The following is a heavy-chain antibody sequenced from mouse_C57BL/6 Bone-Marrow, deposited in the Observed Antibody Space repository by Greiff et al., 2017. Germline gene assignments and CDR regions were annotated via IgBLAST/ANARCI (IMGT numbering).Heavy chain of an antibody. J-gene: IGHJ4*01. CDR1: GYTFTSYT. CDR2: INPSSGYI. Sequence: VKLVESAAELARPGAAVKMSCKASGYTFTSYTMHWVKQRPGQGLEWIGYINPSSGYIEYNQKFKDKTTLTADKSSSTAYMQLSSLTSEDSAVFYCARERGIYYVNYGYAMDYWGQGTSVTVSS. CDR3: ARERGIYYVNYGYAMDY. D-gene: IGHD2-1*01. V-gene: IGHV1-4*02.